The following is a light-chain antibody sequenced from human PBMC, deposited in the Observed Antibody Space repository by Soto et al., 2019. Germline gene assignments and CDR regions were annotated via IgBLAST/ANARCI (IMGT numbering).Light chain of an antibody. J-gene: IGKJ4*01. CDR3: QQYFSLPLT. V-gene: IGKV4-1*01. Sequence: DIVMTQFPESLTVSLGERATFNCKSSQSVLNTFNNKNYLGWYQQKPGQPPKLLIYWASSRESGVPDRFSGSGSGTDFTLTINSLQPEDVAFYSCQQYFSLPLTFGGGTRVEI. CDR2: WAS. CDR1: QSVLNTFNNKNY.